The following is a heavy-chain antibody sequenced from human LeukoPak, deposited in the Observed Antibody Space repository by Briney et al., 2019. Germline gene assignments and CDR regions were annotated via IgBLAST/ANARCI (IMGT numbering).Heavy chain of an antibody. CDR1: GFTFNTYA. J-gene: IGHJ6*02. D-gene: IGHD5/OR15-5a*01. CDR3: AKGQSVYGYGAMDV. CDR2: ISGSGGRT. V-gene: IGHV3-23*01. Sequence: GGSLRLSCAASGFTFNTYAMSWVRQAPGKGLEWVSFISGSGGRTYYADSVKGRFTISRDNSKNTLYLQMNSLRAEDTAVYYCAKGQSVYGYGAMDVWGQGTTVTVSS.